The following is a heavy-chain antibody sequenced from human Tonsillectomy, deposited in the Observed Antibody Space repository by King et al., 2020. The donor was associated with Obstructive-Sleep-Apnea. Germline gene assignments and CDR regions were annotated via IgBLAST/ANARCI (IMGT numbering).Heavy chain of an antibody. Sequence: VQLVESGGGLVQPGGSLRLSCAASGFTFSRYLMHWVRQAPGKGLALVSRIDVDGTNTHYTDSVKGRLTISRDNAKNTLYLQMNSLTAEDTSVYYCMRDRDGYNFWGQGTLVTVSS. CDR2: IDVDGTNT. CDR1: GFTFSRYL. J-gene: IGHJ4*02. V-gene: IGHV3-74*01. D-gene: IGHD5-24*01. CDR3: MRDRDGYNF.